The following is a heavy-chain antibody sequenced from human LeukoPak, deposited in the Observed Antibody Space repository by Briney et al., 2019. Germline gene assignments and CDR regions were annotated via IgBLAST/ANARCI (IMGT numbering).Heavy chain of an antibody. CDR3: ARDLIVYGSGSYFDY. V-gene: IGHV1-3*01. D-gene: IGHD3-10*01. J-gene: IGHJ4*02. CDR2: INVGNGNT. Sequence: ASVKVSCKTSGYTFTTYSIHWVRQAPGQGLEWMAWINVGNGNTKYSQNFQGRLTITTDTSASTAYMELSSLRSGDTALYFCARDLIVYGSGSYFDYWGRGTLVTVSS. CDR1: GYTFTTYS.